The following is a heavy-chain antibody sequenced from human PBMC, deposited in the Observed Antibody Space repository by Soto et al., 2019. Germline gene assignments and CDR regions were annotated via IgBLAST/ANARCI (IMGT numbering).Heavy chain of an antibody. Sequence: GASVKVSCKASGYTFTSYAMHWVRQAPGQRLEWMGWINAGNGNTKYSQKFQGRVTITRDTSASTAYMELSSLRSEDTAVYYCARGPNIVVVPAAMGPHWFDPWGQGTLVTVSS. CDR2: INAGNGNT. CDR3: ARGPNIVVVPAAMGPHWFDP. J-gene: IGHJ5*02. V-gene: IGHV1-3*01. CDR1: GYTFTSYA. D-gene: IGHD2-2*01.